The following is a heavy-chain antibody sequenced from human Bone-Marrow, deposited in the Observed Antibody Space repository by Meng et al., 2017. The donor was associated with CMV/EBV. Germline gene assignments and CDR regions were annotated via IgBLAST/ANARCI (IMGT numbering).Heavy chain of an antibody. CDR1: GFTFSSYG. CDR3: AKDRGGGSGWSRSDAFDI. J-gene: IGHJ3*02. CDR2: IRYDGSNK. D-gene: IGHD6-19*01. V-gene: IGHV3-30*02. Sequence: GESLKISCAASGFTFSSYGMHWVRQAPGKGLEWVAFIRYDGSNKYYADSVKGRFTISRDNSKNTLYLQMNSLRAEDKAVYYCAKDRGGGSGWSRSDAFDIWGQGKMVTVSS.